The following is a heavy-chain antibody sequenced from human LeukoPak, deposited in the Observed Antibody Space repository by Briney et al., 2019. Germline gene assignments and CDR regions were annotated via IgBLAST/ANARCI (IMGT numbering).Heavy chain of an antibody. J-gene: IGHJ6*03. CDR3: ARMSLTTIFGVVIINYYMDV. Sequence: ASVKVSCKASGGTFSSYAISWVRQAPGQGLEWMGEIIPIFGTANYAQRFQGRVTITADESTSTAYMELSSLRSEDTAVYYCARMSLTTIFGVVIINYYMDVWGKGTTVTVSS. CDR1: GGTFSSYA. V-gene: IGHV1-69*13. CDR2: IIPIFGTA. D-gene: IGHD3-3*01.